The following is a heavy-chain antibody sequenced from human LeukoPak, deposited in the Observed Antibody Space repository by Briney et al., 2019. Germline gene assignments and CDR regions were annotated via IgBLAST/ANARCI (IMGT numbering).Heavy chain of an antibody. V-gene: IGHV3-21*01. J-gene: IGHJ4*02. D-gene: IGHD3-22*01. CDR2: VSSSSSYI. CDR3: ARNAASGVVVITSFDY. CDR1: GFTFGSYS. Sequence: PGGSLRLSCAASGFTFGSYSMNWVRQAPGKGLEWVSSVSSSSSYIYYADSVKGRFTISRDNAKNSLYLQMNSLRAEDTAVYYCARNAASGVVVITSFDYWGQGTLVTVSS.